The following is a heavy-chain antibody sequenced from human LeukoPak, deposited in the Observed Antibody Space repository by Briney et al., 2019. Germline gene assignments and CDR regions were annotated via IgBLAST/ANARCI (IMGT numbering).Heavy chain of an antibody. J-gene: IGHJ4*02. CDR1: RFTFSTYT. CDR3: ARAVHGYFPDY. Sequence: PGGSLRLSCAASRFTFSTYTIDWVRQAPGKGLEYVSGLNSNGVSAYYANSVKGRFTISRDDSKNTVYLQMSSLRGEDMAVYYCARAVHGYFPDYWGQGTLVTVSS. V-gene: IGHV3-64*01. CDR2: LNSNGVSA. D-gene: IGHD6-25*01.